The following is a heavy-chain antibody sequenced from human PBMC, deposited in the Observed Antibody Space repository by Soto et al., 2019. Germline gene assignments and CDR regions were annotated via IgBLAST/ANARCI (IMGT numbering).Heavy chain of an antibody. CDR3: ARDQDVSNYHGMDV. V-gene: IGHV1-69*13. CDR1: GGTFSSYA. Sequence: GASVKVSCKASGGTFSSYAISCVRQAPGQGLEWMGGIIPIFGTANYAQKFQGRVTITADESTSTAYMELSSLRSEDTAVYYCARDQDVSNYHGMDVWGQGTTVTVSS. D-gene: IGHD3-22*01. CDR2: IIPIFGTA. J-gene: IGHJ6*02.